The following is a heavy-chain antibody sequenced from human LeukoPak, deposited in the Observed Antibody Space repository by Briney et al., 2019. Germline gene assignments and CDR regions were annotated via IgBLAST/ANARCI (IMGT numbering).Heavy chain of an antibody. J-gene: IGHJ1*01. CDR3: ARSADCSSTSCYKLGYFQH. CDR1: GYTFTSYG. D-gene: IGHD2-2*02. V-gene: IGHV1-18*01. Sequence: ASVKVSCKASGYTFTSYGISWGRQAPEQGLEWMGWISAYNGNTNYAQKLKGRVTMTTDTSTSTAYMELRSLRSDDTAVYYCARSADCSSTSCYKLGYFQHWGQGTLVTASS. CDR2: ISAYNGNT.